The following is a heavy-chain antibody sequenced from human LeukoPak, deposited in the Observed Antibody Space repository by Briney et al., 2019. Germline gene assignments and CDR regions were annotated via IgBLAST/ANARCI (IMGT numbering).Heavy chain of an antibody. CDR2: INPSGGST. CDR3: ARGNSGWLGQDDAFNI. D-gene: IGHD6-19*01. CDR1: GYTFTSYY. V-gene: IGHV1-46*01. Sequence: ASVKVPRKASGYTFTSYYMHWVRQAPGQGLEWMGIINPSGGSTSYAQKFQGRVTMTRDTSTSTVYMELSSLRSEDTAVYYCARGNSGWLGQDDAFNIWGQGTMVTVSS. J-gene: IGHJ3*02.